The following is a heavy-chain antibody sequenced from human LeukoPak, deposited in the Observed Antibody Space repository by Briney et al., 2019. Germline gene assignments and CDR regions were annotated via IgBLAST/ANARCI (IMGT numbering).Heavy chain of an antibody. CDR2: INPSGGST. J-gene: IGHJ4*02. V-gene: IGHV1-46*01. Sequence: ASVKVSRKASGYTFTSYYMHWVRQAPGQGLEWMGIINPSGGSTSYAQKFQGRVTMTRDMYTSTVYMELSRLRSDDTAVYYCATVVVPANHFDGWGEETLVTVSS. CDR1: GYTFTSYY. CDR3: ATVVVPANHFDG. D-gene: IGHD2-2*01.